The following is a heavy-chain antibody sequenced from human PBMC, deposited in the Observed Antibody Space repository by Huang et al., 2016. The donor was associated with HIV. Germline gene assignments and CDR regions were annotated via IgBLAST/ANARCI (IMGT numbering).Heavy chain of an antibody. CDR1: GGTFSKYA. CDR3: ARGQLGSYGDYDVLY. Sequence: QVQLVQSGAEVKTPGSSVKVSCKASGGTFSKYAISWVRQAPGQGLEWLGGFLPMVCTPNYARKCQGRVTITADDSTSTTYVEVSSLRSEDTALYYCARGQLGSYGDYDVLYWGQGTLVTVSS. V-gene: IGHV1-69*13. CDR2: FLPMVCTP. J-gene: IGHJ4*02. D-gene: IGHD4-17*01.